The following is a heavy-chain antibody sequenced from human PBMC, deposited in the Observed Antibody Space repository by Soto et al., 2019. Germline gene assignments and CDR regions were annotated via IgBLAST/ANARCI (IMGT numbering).Heavy chain of an antibody. D-gene: IGHD3-16*01. Sequence: ASVKVSCKASGYTLTNYDTNWVRQVTGQGLEWMGWMNPNSGRTGYAQKFQGRVTMTRSTSINTAYLELSGLRSEDTGIYYCARSTFGSGVNFDYWGQGTLVTVSS. CDR1: GYTLTNYD. J-gene: IGHJ4*02. CDR2: MNPNSGRT. V-gene: IGHV1-8*01. CDR3: ARSTFGSGVNFDY.